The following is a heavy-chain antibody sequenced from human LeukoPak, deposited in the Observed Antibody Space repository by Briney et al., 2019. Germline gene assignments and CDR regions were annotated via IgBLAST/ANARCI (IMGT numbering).Heavy chain of an antibody. CDR1: GGSISSYY. V-gene: IGHV4-59*12. D-gene: IGHD3-22*01. CDR3: ARPTYYYDSSGYSLGYFDY. Sequence: SETLSLTCTVSGGSISSYYWSWIRQPPGKGLEWIGYIYYSGSTNYNPSLKSRVTISVDTSKNQFSLKLSSVTAADTAVYYCARPTYYYDSSGYSLGYFDYWGQGTLVTVSS. CDR2: IYYSGST. J-gene: IGHJ4*02.